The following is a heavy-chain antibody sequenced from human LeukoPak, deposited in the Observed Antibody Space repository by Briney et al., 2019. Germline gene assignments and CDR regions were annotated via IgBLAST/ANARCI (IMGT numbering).Heavy chain of an antibody. CDR1: GFTFDSYA. V-gene: IGHV3-23*01. J-gene: IGHJ6*04. CDR3: AKGRPSSTLYYYGMDV. Sequence: GGSLRLSCAASGFTFDSYAMRWVRQAPGKGLEWVSSISGSGGSTYYVDFVKGRFTISRDNSKNTLYLQMNSLRAEDTAVYYCAKGRPSSTLYYYGMDVWGKGTTVTVSA. D-gene: IGHD1-1*01. CDR2: ISGSGGST.